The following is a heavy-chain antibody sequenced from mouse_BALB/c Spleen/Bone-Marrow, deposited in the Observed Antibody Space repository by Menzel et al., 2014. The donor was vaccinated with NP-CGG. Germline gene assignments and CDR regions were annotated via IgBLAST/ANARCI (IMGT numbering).Heavy chain of an antibody. Sequence: VQGVESGPGLVQSSQSLSISCTVSGFSLTNYGVHWVRQSPGKGLEWLGVIWKGGSTDYNADFMSRLSITRDNSKSQVFFKMNSLQADDTAIYYCAKNRRGTRAMDYWGQGTSVTVSS. CDR3: AKNRRGTRAMDY. J-gene: IGHJ4*01. D-gene: IGHD3-3*01. V-gene: IGHV2-5*01. CDR1: GFSLTNYG. CDR2: IWKGGST.